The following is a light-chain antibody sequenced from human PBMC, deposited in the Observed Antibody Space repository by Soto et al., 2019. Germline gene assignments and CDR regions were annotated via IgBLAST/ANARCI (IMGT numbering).Light chain of an antibody. Sequence: EIVLTQSPGTLSLSPGERATLSCRASQSVSNSYLAWYQQKPGQAPRLLIYGASSRATGIPDKFSGNGSGTDFTLTISRLEPEDFAVYYCQQYGSPPWTFGQGTKVEIK. CDR3: QQYGSPPWT. V-gene: IGKV3-20*01. CDR2: GAS. J-gene: IGKJ1*01. CDR1: QSVSNSY.